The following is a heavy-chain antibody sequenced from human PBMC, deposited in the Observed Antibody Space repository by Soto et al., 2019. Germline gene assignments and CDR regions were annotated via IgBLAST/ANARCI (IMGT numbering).Heavy chain of an antibody. Sequence: EVQLVESGGDLVQPGGFLRLSCATSGFTFSRYWMHWVRQVPGKGLVWVSSINSDGSSISYSESVKGRFTISRDNAENTVYLQMNSLRVEDTGVYYCARLTVDTITSLDYWGQGTLVTVSS. CDR3: ARLTVDTITSLDY. J-gene: IGHJ4*02. CDR1: GFTFSRYW. D-gene: IGHD3-3*01. CDR2: INSDGSSI. V-gene: IGHV3-74*01.